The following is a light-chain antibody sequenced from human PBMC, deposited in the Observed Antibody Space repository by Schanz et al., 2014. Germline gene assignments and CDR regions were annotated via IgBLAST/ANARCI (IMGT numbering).Light chain of an antibody. CDR1: SSDIGGYDY. J-gene: IGLJ3*02. CDR3: CSYTTGIPWV. Sequence: QSALTQPASMSGSPGQSITISCNGSSSDIGGYDYVSWYRQYPGKAPKLMIYDVFNRPSGVSHRFTGSKSDNTATLTISGLQAEDEADYYCCSYTTGIPWVFGGGTKLTVL. V-gene: IGLV2-14*01. CDR2: DVF.